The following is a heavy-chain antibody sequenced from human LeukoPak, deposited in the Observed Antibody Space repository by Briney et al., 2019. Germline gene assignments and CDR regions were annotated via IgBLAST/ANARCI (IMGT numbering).Heavy chain of an antibody. J-gene: IGHJ6*03. CDR1: GFTFSSYG. V-gene: IGHV3-30*02. CDR3: AKDSAALRVYYYMDV. D-gene: IGHD6-13*01. Sequence: GGSLRLSCAASGFTFSSYGMHWVRQAPGKGLEWVAFIRYDGSNKYYADSVKGRFTISRDNSKNTLYLQMNSLRAEDTAVYYCAKDSAALRVYYYMDVWGKGTTVTVSS. CDR2: IRYDGSNK.